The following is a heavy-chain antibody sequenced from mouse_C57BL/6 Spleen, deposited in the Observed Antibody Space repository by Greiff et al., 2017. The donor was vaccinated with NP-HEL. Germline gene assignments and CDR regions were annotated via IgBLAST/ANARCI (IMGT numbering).Heavy chain of an antibody. J-gene: IGHJ2*01. CDR3: AREGITTVVEDYFDY. Sequence: EVMLVESGGGLVKPGGSLKLSCAASGFTFSSYAMSWVRQTPEKRLEWVATISDGGSYTYYPDNVKGRFTISRDNAKNNLYLQMSHLKSEDTAMYYCAREGITTVVEDYFDYWGQGTTLTVSS. CDR2: ISDGGSYT. CDR1: GFTFSSYA. D-gene: IGHD1-1*01. V-gene: IGHV5-4*01.